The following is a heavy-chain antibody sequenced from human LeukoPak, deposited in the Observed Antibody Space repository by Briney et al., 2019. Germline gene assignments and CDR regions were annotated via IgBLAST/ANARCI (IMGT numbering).Heavy chain of an antibody. CDR2: IYSGAST. Sequence: GGSLRLSCAASGFSVSNNYMSWVRQAPGKGLEWVSVIYSGASTYHADSVKGRFTISRGNSKNTLHLQMNNLRAEDTAVYYCARLRGYHYADAFDIWGQGTVVTVSS. CDR1: GFSVSNNY. V-gene: IGHV3-53*01. CDR3: ARLRGYHYADAFDI. J-gene: IGHJ3*02. D-gene: IGHD3-22*01.